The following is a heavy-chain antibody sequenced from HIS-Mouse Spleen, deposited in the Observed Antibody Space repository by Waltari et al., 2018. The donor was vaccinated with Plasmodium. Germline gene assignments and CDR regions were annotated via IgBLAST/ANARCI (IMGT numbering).Heavy chain of an antibody. CDR2: ISYDGSNK. CDR3: ARLYYDFWGGYYPYGMDV. D-gene: IGHD3-3*01. J-gene: IGHJ6*02. V-gene: IGHV3-30*04. Sequence: QVQLVESGGGVVQPGRSLRLSCAASGFTFSSYAMHWVRQAPGKGLEWVAFISYDGSNKYYADSVKGRFTISRDNSKNTLYLQMNSLRAEDTAVYYCARLYYDFWGGYYPYGMDVWGQGTTVTVSS. CDR1: GFTFSSYA.